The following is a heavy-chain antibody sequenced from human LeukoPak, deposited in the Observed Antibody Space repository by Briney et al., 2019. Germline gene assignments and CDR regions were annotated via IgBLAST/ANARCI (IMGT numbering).Heavy chain of an antibody. CDR2: IYYSGST. Sequence: SDTLSLTCAVSGGSISSYYWSWIRQPPGKGLEWIGYIYYSGSTNYNPSLKSRVTISVDTSKNQFSLKLSSVTAADTAVYYCARAYEAGSIDYWGQGTLVTVSS. D-gene: IGHD3-3*01. J-gene: IGHJ4*02. CDR1: GGSISSYY. V-gene: IGHV4-59*07. CDR3: ARAYEAGSIDY.